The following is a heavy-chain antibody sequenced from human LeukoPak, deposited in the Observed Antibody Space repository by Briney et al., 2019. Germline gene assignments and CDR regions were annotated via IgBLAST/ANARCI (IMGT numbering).Heavy chain of an antibody. CDR2: ISSFSGTI. CDR1: GITFSIYS. J-gene: IGHJ6*03. CDR3: AKDRCSNGVGCYYYYMDV. D-gene: IGHD2-8*01. Sequence: GGSLRLSCVASGITFSIYSMNWVRQAPGKGLEWVSYISSFSGTINYADSVKGRFTISRDNAKDSLYLQMNSLRAEDTAVYYCAKDRCSNGVGCYYYYMDVWGKGTTVTISS. V-gene: IGHV3-48*01.